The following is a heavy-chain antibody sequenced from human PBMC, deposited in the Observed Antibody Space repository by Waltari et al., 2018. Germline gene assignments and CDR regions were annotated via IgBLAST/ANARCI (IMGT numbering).Heavy chain of an antibody. Sequence: EVQLVQSGAEVKKPGESLKISCKGSGYSFTSYWIGWVRQRPGKGLEWMGITCPGDSDTRYSPSFQGQVTISADKSISTAYLQWSSLKASDTAMYYCARVGVDMLEQCGDCYLYYFDYGGQGTLVTVSS. CDR1: GYSFTSYW. CDR3: ARVGVDMLEQCGDCYLYYFDY. CDR2: TCPGDSDT. D-gene: IGHD2-21*01. J-gene: IGHJ4*02. V-gene: IGHV5-51*03.